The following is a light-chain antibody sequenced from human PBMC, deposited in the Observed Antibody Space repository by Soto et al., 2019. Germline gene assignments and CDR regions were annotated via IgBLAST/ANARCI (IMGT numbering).Light chain of an antibody. Sequence: QSALTQPASVSGSPGQSITISCTGTSSDVGSYNLVSWYQHHPGKAPKLMIYEVNKRPSGVSNRFSGSKSGNTASLTISGLQAEDETDYYCCSYAGSSTFVVFGGGTKVTVL. V-gene: IGLV2-23*02. CDR2: EVN. CDR1: SSDVGSYNL. CDR3: CSYAGSSTFVV. J-gene: IGLJ2*01.